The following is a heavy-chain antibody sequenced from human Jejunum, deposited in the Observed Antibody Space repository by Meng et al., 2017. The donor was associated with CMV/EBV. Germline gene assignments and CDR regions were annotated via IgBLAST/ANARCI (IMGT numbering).Heavy chain of an antibody. CDR2: TYYRSKWYD. D-gene: IGHD1-26*01. CDR1: VSNKSVA. J-gene: IGHJ5*02. CDR3: ARVEWEVIRYWFDP. V-gene: IGHV6-1*01. Sequence: VSNKSVAWNWIRQSPSRGLGWLGRTYYRSKWYDDYAVSVKSRITIIPDTSKNQFSLQLNSVTPEDTAVYYCARVEWEVIRYWFDPWGQGTLVTVSS.